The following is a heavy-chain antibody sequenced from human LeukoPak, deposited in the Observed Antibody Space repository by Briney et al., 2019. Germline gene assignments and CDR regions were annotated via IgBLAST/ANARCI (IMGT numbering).Heavy chain of an antibody. CDR2: IWHDGSNK. D-gene: IGHD5-24*01. J-gene: IGHJ4*03. CDR3: ARTKEMASISYFDS. Sequence: GGSLRLSCGASGFTFSSYGMHWVRQAPGKGLEWVAFIWHDGSNKYYGDSVKGRFTISRDNAKNSLYLQMNSLRAEDTAVYYCARTKEMASISYFDSWGQGTLVTVSS. V-gene: IGHV3-33*03. CDR1: GFTFSSYG.